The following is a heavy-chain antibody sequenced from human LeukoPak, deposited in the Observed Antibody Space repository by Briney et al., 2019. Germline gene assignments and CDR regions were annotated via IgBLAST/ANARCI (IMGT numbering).Heavy chain of an antibody. CDR1: GGSISSGGYY. J-gene: IGHJ4*02. V-gene: IGHV4-31*03. CDR3: AREGGSSRYFDY. CDR2: IYYSGST. Sequence: PSETLSLTCTVSGGSISSGGYYWSWIRQHPGKGLEWIGYIYYSGSTYYNPSPKSRVTISVDTSKNQFSLKLSSVTAADTAVYYCAREGGSSRYFDYWGQGTLVTVSS. D-gene: IGHD6-6*01.